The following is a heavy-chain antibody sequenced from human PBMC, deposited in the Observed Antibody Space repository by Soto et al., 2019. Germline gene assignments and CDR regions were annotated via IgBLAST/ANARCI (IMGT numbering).Heavy chain of an antibody. CDR1: GFTFSSYG. CDR2: IWYDGINK. J-gene: IGHJ6*02. D-gene: IGHD2-15*01. V-gene: IGHV3-33*01. CDR3: ARYGGSCGLGHYGMDV. Sequence: QVQLVESGGGVVQPGRSLRLSCAASGFTFSSYGMHWVRQAPGKGLEWVAVIWYDGINKYYADSVKGRFTIPRDNSKKSMYLQMNSLRAEDTAVYYSARYGGSCGLGHYGMDVSGQGTTVVVSS.